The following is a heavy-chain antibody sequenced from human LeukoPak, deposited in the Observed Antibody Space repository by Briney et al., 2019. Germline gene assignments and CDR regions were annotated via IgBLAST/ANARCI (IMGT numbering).Heavy chain of an antibody. J-gene: IGHJ6*02. CDR3: ARVPVGYYDSSGYASALYGMDV. Sequence: GGSLRLSCAASGFTFSSYSMNWVRQAPGKGLEWVSYISSSSSTIYYADSVKGRFTISRDNAKNSLYLQMNSLRDEDTAVYYCARVPVGYYDSSGYASALYGMDVWGQGTTVTVSS. CDR1: GFTFSSYS. CDR2: ISSSSSTI. D-gene: IGHD3-22*01. V-gene: IGHV3-48*02.